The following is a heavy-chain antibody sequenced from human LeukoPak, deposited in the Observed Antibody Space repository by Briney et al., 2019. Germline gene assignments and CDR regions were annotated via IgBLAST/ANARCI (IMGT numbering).Heavy chain of an antibody. V-gene: IGHV3-30*02. D-gene: IGHD6-13*01. J-gene: IGHJ4*02. CDR2: IRYDGSNK. Sequence: TGGSLRLSCAASGFTFSSYGMHWVRQAPGKGLEWVAFIRYDGSNKYYADSVKGRFTISRGNSKNTLYLQMNSLRAEDTAVYYCAKGQQLVPWSFDYWGQGTLVTVSS. CDR1: GFTFSSYG. CDR3: AKGQQLVPWSFDY.